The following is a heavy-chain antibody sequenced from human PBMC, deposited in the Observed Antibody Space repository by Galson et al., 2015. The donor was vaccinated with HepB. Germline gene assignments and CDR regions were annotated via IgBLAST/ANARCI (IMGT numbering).Heavy chain of an antibody. Sequence: SLRLSCAASGFTFSDYYMSWIRQAPGKGLEWVSYISSSSSYTNYADSVKGRFTISRDNAKNSLYLQMNSLRAEDTAVHYCARDSTTMIVVVSHYVPDVWGQGTTVTVSS. CDR1: GFTFSDYY. V-gene: IGHV3-11*06. CDR2: ISSSSSYT. J-gene: IGHJ6*02. CDR3: ARDSTTMIVVVSHYVPDV. D-gene: IGHD3-22*01.